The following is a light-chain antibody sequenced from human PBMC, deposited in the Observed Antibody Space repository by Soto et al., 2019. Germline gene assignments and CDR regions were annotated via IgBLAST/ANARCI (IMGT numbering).Light chain of an antibody. CDR3: QSYDSSTVV. J-gene: IGLJ3*02. V-gene: IGLV6-57*04. Sequence: FMLTQPHSVSESPGKTVTISCTRSSGSIGSNFVQWYQQRPGSAPTTVISEDNQRPSGVPDRFSGSIDSSSNSASLSISGLMTEDEVDYYCQSYDSSTVVFGGGTELTVL. CDR2: EDN. CDR1: SGSIGSNF.